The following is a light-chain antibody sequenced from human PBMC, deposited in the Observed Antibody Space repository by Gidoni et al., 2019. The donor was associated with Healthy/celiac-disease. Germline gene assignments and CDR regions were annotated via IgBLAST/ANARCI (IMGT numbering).Light chain of an antibody. J-gene: IGKJ1*01. Sequence: EIVLTQSPGTLSLSPGESATLSCRASQSVSSRYVAWYQQKPGQAPRLPIYGASRRATGIPDSVSGSWFGTDFTLTISRLEPEDFAVYYCQQYGSSPRTFGQGTKVEIK. CDR1: QSVSSRY. V-gene: IGKV3-20*01. CDR3: QQYGSSPRT. CDR2: GAS.